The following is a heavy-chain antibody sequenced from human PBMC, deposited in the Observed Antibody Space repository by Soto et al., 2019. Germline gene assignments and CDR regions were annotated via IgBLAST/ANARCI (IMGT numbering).Heavy chain of an antibody. CDR3: AVYGSGSSLDY. V-gene: IGHV3-33*08. CDR1: GFAFSTYA. CDR2: IWYDGSNK. Sequence: GGSLRLSCAASGFAFSTYAMSWVRQAPGKGLEWVAVIWYDGSNKYYADSVKGRFTISRDNSKNTLYLQMNSLRAEDTAVYYCAVYGSGSSLDYWGQGTLVTVSS. D-gene: IGHD3-10*01. J-gene: IGHJ4*02.